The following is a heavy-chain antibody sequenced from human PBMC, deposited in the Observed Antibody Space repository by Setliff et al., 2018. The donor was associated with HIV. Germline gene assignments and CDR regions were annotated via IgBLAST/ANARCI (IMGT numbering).Heavy chain of an antibody. J-gene: IGHJ6*03. Sequence: SETLSLTCAVSGGSFTGYYWSWIRQTPGKGLEWIAEINHSGNTNYNPSLKSRVTISVVTSKSHFSLKMTSVTAADTAIYFCARVGRTVTKLRENYFDGSGQSDYYYYMDVWAKGTTVTVSS. V-gene: IGHV4-34*01. D-gene: IGHD3-22*01. CDR2: INHSGNT. CDR1: GGSFTGYY. CDR3: ARVGRTVTKLRENYFDGSGQSDYYYYMDV.